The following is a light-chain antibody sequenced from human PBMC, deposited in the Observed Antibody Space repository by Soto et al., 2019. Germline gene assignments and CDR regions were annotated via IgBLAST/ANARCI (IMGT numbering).Light chain of an antibody. J-gene: IGKJ5*01. CDR2: GAS. Sequence: EIVLTQSPGTLFFSPGEIATLSCRASHSISSSYLAWYQQKPGQAPRLLIYGASSRDTGIPDRFSGSGSGTDFTLTISRLEPEDFAVDYCQQYGSSPPIPFGQGTRLEIK. CDR1: HSISSSY. V-gene: IGKV3-20*01. CDR3: QQYGSSPPIP.